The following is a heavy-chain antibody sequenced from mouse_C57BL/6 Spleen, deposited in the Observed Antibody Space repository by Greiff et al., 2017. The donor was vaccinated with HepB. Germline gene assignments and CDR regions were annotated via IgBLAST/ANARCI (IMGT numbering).Heavy chain of an antibody. CDR1: GYAFSSYW. Sequence: QVQLKQSGAELVKPGASVKISCKASGYAFSSYWMNWVKQRPGKGLEWIGQIYPGDGDTNYNGKFKGKATLTADKSSSTAYMQLSSLTSEDSAVYFCARQEDYYGSSSRNWYFDVWGTGTTVTVSS. CDR2: IYPGDGDT. J-gene: IGHJ1*03. D-gene: IGHD1-1*01. CDR3: ARQEDYYGSSSRNWYFDV. V-gene: IGHV1-80*01.